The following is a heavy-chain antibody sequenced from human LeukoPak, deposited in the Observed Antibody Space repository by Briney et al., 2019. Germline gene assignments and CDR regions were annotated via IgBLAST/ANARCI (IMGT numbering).Heavy chain of an antibody. V-gene: IGHV3-23*01. CDR3: AKDHDVVVVAATPTIDC. Sequence: QAGGSLRLSCAASGFTFGSYAMSWVRQAPGKGLEWVSAISSSGGSTYYADSVKGRFTISRDNSKNTLYLQMNSLRAEDTAVYYCAKDHDVVVVAATPTIDCWGQGTLVTVSS. J-gene: IGHJ4*02. CDR2: ISSSGGST. CDR1: GFTFGSYA. D-gene: IGHD2-15*01.